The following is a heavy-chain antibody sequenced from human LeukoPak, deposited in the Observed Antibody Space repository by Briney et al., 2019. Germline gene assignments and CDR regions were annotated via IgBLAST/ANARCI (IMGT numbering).Heavy chain of an antibody. CDR3: ARVESGSYYYYGMDV. D-gene: IGHD1-26*01. CDR2: IKQDGSEK. CDR1: GFTFSSYW. Sequence: GGSLRLSCAASGFTFSSYWMSWVRQAPGKGLEWVAIIKQDGSEKYYVDSVKGRFTISRDNAKNSLYLQMNSLRAEDTAVYYCARVESGSYYYYGMDVWGQGTTVTVSS. V-gene: IGHV3-7*04. J-gene: IGHJ6*02.